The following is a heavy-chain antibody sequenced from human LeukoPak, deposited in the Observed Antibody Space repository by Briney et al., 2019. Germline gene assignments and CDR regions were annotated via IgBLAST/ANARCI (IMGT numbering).Heavy chain of an antibody. Sequence: ASVKVSCKASGYTFTSYGINWVRQAPGQGLEWMGWINAYNDNTNYAQKFQGRVTMTRDTSTSTVYMELSSLRSEDTAVYYCARDTLNGRGSSGLFDYWGQGTLVTVSS. CDR2: INAYNDNT. CDR3: ARDTLNGRGSSGLFDY. J-gene: IGHJ4*02. D-gene: IGHD6-19*01. CDR1: GYTFTSYG. V-gene: IGHV1-18*01.